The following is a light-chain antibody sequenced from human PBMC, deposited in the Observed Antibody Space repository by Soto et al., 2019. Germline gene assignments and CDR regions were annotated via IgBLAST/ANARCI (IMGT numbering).Light chain of an antibody. CDR2: EDD. CDR3: QSYDTNTVV. CDR1: SGSIGSNS. V-gene: IGLV6-57*04. Sequence: NFMLTQPHSVSESPGKTVTISCTRSSGSIGSNSVQWYRQRPGSAPTIVIYEDDQRPSGVPNRFAGSIDRSSNSASLTISGLQTVDEADYYCQSYDTNTVVFGGGTKLTV. J-gene: IGLJ2*01.